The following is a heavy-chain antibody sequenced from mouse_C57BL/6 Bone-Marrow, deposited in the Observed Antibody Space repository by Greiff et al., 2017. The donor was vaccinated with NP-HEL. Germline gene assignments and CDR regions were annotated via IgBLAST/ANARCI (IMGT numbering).Heavy chain of an antibody. J-gene: IGHJ3*01. V-gene: IGHV5-4*01. CDR1: GFSFSSYD. Sequence: EVKLMESGGGLVKPGGSLKLSCAASGFSFSSYDMSWVRQTPEKRLEWVGTISDGGSCTNYQEKVKGRATITRDKAYNNLYLQMSHLTSEDSAVYYCARDGGFAYWGQGTLVTVSA. CDR3: ARDGGFAY. CDR2: ISDGGSCT.